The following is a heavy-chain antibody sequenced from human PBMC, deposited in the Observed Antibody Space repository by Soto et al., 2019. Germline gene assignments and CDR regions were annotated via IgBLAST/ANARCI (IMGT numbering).Heavy chain of an antibody. CDR3: ARGVGYYGSGSYRRGYYYYGMDV. Sequence: GGSLRLSCAASGLFFGSYGMHWVRQAPGKGLEWVAVIWYDGSNKYYADSVKGRFTISRDNSKNTLYLQMNSLRAGDTAVYYCARGVGYYGSGSYRRGYYYYGMDVWGQGTTVTVSS. V-gene: IGHV3-33*08. CDR2: IWYDGSNK. D-gene: IGHD3-10*01. CDR1: GLFFGSYG. J-gene: IGHJ6*02.